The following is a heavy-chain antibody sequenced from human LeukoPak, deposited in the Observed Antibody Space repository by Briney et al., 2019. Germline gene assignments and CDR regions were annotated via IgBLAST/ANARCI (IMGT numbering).Heavy chain of an antibody. D-gene: IGHD2-2*01. J-gene: IGHJ4*02. CDR3: VKTYGYCSATGCYVFDY. CDR2: TTNDGGST. V-gene: IGHV3-64D*09. Sequence: GGSLRLSCSASGFTFSRYGMHWVRQAPGKGLEYVSGTTNDGGSTYYADSVKGRFTIYRDNSKNTLYLQMSSQRTEDTAVYSCVKTYGYCSATGCYVFDYWGQGTLVTVSS. CDR1: GFTFSRYG.